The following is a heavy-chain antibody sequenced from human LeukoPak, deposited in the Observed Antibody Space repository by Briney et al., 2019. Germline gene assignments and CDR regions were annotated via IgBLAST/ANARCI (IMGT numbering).Heavy chain of an antibody. Sequence: GGSLRLSCAASGFTFSSYAMSWVRQAPGKGLEWVSAISGSGGSTYYADSVKGRFTISRDNAKNSLYLQMNSLRAEDTAVYYCARDWYHAIDYWGQGALVTVSS. D-gene: IGHD2-2*01. CDR1: GFTFSSYA. J-gene: IGHJ4*02. V-gene: IGHV3-23*01. CDR3: ARDWYHAIDY. CDR2: ISGSGGST.